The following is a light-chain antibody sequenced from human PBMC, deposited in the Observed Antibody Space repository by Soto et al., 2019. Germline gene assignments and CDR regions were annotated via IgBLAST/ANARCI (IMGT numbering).Light chain of an antibody. V-gene: IGKV1-33*01. J-gene: IGKJ2*01. CDR2: DAS. CDR3: QQYGSSPYT. Sequence: DIQMTQAPSSLSASVGDRVTVTCQASQDISKYVNWYQQKPGKAPKLLIYDASNLERGVPSRFSGSGSGTDFTLTISRLEPEDFAVYYCQQYGSSPYTFGQGTKLEIK. CDR1: QDISKY.